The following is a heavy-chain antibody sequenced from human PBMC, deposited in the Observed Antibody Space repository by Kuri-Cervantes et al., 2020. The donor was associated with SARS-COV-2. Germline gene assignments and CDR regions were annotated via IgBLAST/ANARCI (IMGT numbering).Heavy chain of an antibody. CDR2: ISNDGSGT. CDR1: GSTFSSYW. J-gene: IGHJ6*02. D-gene: IGHD1-14*01. Sequence: GESLKISCAASGSTFSSYWMHWARQTPGKGLVWVASISNDGSGTNYADSVKGRFTISRDNAKNTLYLEMNSLRAEDTAVYYCTRVRMNRKKNIMDVWGQGTTVTVSS. V-gene: IGHV3-74*01. CDR3: TRVRMNRKKNIMDV.